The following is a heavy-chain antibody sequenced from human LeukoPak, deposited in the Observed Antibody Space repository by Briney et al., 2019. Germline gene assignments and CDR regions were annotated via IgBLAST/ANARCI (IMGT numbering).Heavy chain of an antibody. CDR1: GYTFTSYG. V-gene: IGHV1-18*01. CDR3: ARGLGKGYYDILTGYYTSPHYYGMDV. D-gene: IGHD3-9*01. J-gene: IGHJ6*02. CDR2: ISAYNGNT. Sequence: GASVKVSCKASGYTFTSYGISWVRQAPGQGLEWMGWISAYNGNTNYAQKLQGRVTMTTDTSTSTAYMELRSLRSDDTAVYYCARGLGKGYYDILTGYYTSPHYYGMDVWGQGTTVTVSS.